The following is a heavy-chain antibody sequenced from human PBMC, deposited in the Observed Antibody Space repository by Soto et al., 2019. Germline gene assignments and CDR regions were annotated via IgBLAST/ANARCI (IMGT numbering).Heavy chain of an antibody. CDR3: ATWVVDATHHGLDV. J-gene: IGHJ6*02. D-gene: IGHD2-15*01. CDR1: GFTFSSYS. V-gene: IGHV3-48*02. CDR2: ITSSSSSI. Sequence: EVQVVESGGGLVQPGGSLRLSCAASGFTFSSYSMNWVRQAPGKGLEWVSYITSSSSSIYYADSVKGRFTISRDNAKNSLYLQMNSLRDEDTAVYYCATWVVDATHHGLDVWGQGTTVTVSS.